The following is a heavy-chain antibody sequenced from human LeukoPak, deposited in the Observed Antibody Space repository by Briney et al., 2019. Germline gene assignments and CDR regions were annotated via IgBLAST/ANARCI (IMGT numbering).Heavy chain of an antibody. J-gene: IGHJ4*02. Sequence: GGSLRLSCAASGFTFSTSYMHWVRQPPGKGLEWVSYIAIGSASTQYANSVKGRFTISRDDAKNSLTLQMNSLRAEDTAVYYCARDMSSSSWHALEFWGQGTLVTVSS. V-gene: IGHV3-48*01. D-gene: IGHD6-6*01. CDR3: ARDMSSSSWHALEF. CDR2: IAIGSAST. CDR1: GFTFSTSY.